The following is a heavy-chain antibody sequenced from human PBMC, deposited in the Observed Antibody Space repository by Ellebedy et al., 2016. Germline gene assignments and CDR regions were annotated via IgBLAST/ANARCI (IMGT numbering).Heavy chain of an antibody. CDR1: GESLSGYF. J-gene: IGHJ4*02. CDR3: ARQWGTTY. Sequence: SETLSLXCAVYGESLSGYFWTWIRQTPGKGLEWIGEINDSGRYNYKVSLKSRVTISVDTSKNQFSLKLIAVTAADTAVYYCARQWGTTYWGQGILVTVSS. D-gene: IGHD1-7*01. V-gene: IGHV4-34*01. CDR2: INDSGRY.